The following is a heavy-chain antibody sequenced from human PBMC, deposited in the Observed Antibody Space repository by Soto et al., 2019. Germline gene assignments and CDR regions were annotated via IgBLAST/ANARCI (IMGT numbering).Heavy chain of an antibody. J-gene: IGHJ5*02. CDR1: GGSISSYY. CDR3: ARVRFLEWLYMNNWFDP. CDR2: IYYSGST. D-gene: IGHD3-3*01. Sequence: ASETLSLTCTVSGGSISSYYWSWIRQPPGKGLEWIGYIYYSGSTNYNPSLKSRVTISVDTSKNQFSLKLSSVTAADTAVYYCARVRFLEWLYMNNWFDPWGQGTLVTVSS. V-gene: IGHV4-59*01.